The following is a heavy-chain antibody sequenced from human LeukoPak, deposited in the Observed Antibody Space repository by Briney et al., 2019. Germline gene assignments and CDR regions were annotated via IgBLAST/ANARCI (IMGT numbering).Heavy chain of an antibody. CDR1: GGTFSSYA. CDR3: ASRSTPTSYYYYMDV. CDR2: IIPIFGTA. J-gene: IGHJ6*03. Sequence: SVKVSCKASGGTFSSYAISWVRQAPGQGLEWMGGIIPIFGTANYAQKFQGRVTITADKSTSTAYMELSSLRSEDTAVYYCASRSTPTSYYYYMDVWGKGTTVTVSS. V-gene: IGHV1-69*06. D-gene: IGHD6-13*01.